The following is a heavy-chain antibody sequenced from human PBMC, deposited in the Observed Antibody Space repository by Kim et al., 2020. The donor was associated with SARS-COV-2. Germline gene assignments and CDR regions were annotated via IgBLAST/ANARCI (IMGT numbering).Heavy chain of an antibody. CDR1: GFTFSSYG. Sequence: GGSLRLSCAASGFTFSSYGMHWVRQAPGKGLEWVAVIWYDGSNKYYADSVKGRFTISRDNSKNTLYLQMNSLRAEDTAVYYCAKAGYCSGGSCQPYYYGMDVWGQGTTVTVSS. J-gene: IGHJ6*02. CDR2: IWYDGSNK. CDR3: AKAGYCSGGSCQPYYYGMDV. V-gene: IGHV3-33*06. D-gene: IGHD2-15*01.